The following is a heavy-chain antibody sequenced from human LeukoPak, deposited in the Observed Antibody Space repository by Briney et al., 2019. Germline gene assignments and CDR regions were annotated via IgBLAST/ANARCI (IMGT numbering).Heavy chain of an antibody. D-gene: IGHD3-10*01. J-gene: IGHJ4*02. CDR2: ISGSGGST. CDR1: GFTFSSYS. V-gene: IGHV3-23*01. CDR3: AKDHWYYYGSGSYYVDY. Sequence: GGSLRLSCAASGFTFSSYSMNWVRQAPGKGLEWVSAISGSGGSTYYADSVKGRFTISRDNSKNTLYLQMNSLRAEDTAVYYCAKDHWYYYGSGSYYVDYWGQGTLVTVSS.